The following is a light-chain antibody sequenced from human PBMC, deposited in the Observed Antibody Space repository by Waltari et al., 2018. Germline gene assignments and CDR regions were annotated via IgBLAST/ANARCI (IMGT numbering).Light chain of an antibody. CDR3: MQALQAPRT. V-gene: IGKV2-28*01. J-gene: IGKJ2*01. CDR2: LGS. Sequence: DIVMTQSRLSLPVIPGEPASISCWSSQSLLYSDCYNYLVWYLQKPVQSPQLLIYLGSSRASGVPDRFSGSGSGTDFTLKISRVEAEDVGVYYCMQALQAPRTFGQGTKLEIK. CDR1: QSLLYSDCYNY.